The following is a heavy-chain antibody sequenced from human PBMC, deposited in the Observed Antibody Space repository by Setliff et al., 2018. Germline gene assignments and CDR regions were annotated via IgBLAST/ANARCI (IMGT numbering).Heavy chain of an antibody. V-gene: IGHV4-59*12. CDR3: ARKEYYNFWSGPARAFDI. Sequence: SETLSLTCTVSGGSISSYYWSWFRQSPGKGLEWIGYMYYSGITNYNPILQSRVTVSIDTSNNQFSLKLSSVTAADTAVYYCARKEYYNFWSGPARAFDIWGQGTMVTVSS. D-gene: IGHD3-3*01. CDR2: MYYSGIT. CDR1: GGSISSYY. J-gene: IGHJ3*02.